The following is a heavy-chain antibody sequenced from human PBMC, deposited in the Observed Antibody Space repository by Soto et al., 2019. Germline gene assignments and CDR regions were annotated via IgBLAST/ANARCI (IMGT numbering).Heavy chain of an antibody. CDR1: GFTFGDYA. CDR2: IRSKAYGGTT. CDR3: TRDKATVTTSYYYYGMDV. D-gene: IGHD4-4*01. J-gene: IGHJ6*02. V-gene: IGHV3-49*03. Sequence: GGSLRLSCTASGFTFGDYAMSWFRQAPGKGLEWVGFIRSKAYGGTTEYAASVKGRFTISRDDSKSIAYLQMNSLKTEDTAVYYCTRDKATVTTSYYYYGMDVWGQGTTVTVSS.